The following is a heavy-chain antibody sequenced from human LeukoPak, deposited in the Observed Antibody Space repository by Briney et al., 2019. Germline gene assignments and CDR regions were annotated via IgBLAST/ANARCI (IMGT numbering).Heavy chain of an antibody. CDR3: AKDVHLILFDILTGYYGFGLDY. J-gene: IGHJ4*02. V-gene: IGHV3-9*01. Sequence: PGRSLRLSCAASGFTFDNYAMHWVRQAPGKGLEWVSGISWNSGSIGYADPVKGRFTISRDNAKNSLYLQMNSLRAEDTALYYCAKDVHLILFDILTGYYGFGLDYWGQGTLVTVSS. CDR2: ISWNSGSI. CDR1: GFTFDNYA. D-gene: IGHD3-9*01.